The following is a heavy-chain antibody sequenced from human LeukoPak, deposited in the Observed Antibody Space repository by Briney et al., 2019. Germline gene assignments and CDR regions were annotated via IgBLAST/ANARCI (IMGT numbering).Heavy chain of an antibody. J-gene: IGHJ4*02. Sequence: GGSLRLSCAASGFTFSSYWMSWVRQAPGKGLEWVSAISGSGGSTYYADSVKGRFTISRDNSKNTLYLQMNSLRAEDTAVYYCAKDTYWMGYCSGGSCYSGDYWGQGTLVTVSS. CDR3: AKDTYWMGYCSGGSCYSGDY. D-gene: IGHD2-15*01. CDR2: ISGSGGST. CDR1: GFTFSSYW. V-gene: IGHV3-23*01.